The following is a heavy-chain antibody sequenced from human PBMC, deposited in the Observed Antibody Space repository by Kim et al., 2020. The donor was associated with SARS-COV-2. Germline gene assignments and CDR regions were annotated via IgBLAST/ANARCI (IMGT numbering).Heavy chain of an antibody. CDR2: IYYSGST. CDR1: GGSISSSSYY. J-gene: IGHJ5*02. CDR3: ARLPELYGSGSLFDP. Sequence: SETLSLTCTVSGGSISSSSYYWGWIRQPPGKGLEWIGSIYYSGSTYYNPSLKSRVTISVDTSKNQFSLKLSSVTAADMAVYYCARLPELYGSGSLFDPWGQGTLVTVSS. D-gene: IGHD3-10*01. V-gene: IGHV4-39*01.